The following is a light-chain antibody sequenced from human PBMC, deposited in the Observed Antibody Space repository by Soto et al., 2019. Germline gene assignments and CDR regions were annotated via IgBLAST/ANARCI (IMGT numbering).Light chain of an antibody. CDR1: QSVLSGSSNKNY. CDR2: WAS. V-gene: IGKV4-1*01. Sequence: DIVMTQSPDSLAVSLGERATINCKSSQSVLSGSSNKNYLAWYQRKAGQPPKLLIYWASTWESGVPDRFSGSGSATDFTLTISSLQAEDVAVYYCQQYYSTPLTFGGGTKVDIK. CDR3: QQYYSTPLT. J-gene: IGKJ4*01.